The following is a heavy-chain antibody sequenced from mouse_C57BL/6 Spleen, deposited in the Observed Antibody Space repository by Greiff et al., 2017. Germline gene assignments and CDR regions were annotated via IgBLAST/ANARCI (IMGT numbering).Heavy chain of an antibody. J-gene: IGHJ1*03. CDR3: ARPTTGWYFDV. Sequence: EVKLMESGPGLVKPSQSLSLTCSVTGYSITSGYYWNWIRQFPGNQLEWMGYISYDGSNNYNPSFKNPISITRDTSKNQVFLKLNSVTTEDTATYYCARPTTGWYFDVWGTGTTVTVSS. V-gene: IGHV3-6*01. CDR2: ISYDGSN. D-gene: IGHD1-1*01. CDR1: GYSITSGYY.